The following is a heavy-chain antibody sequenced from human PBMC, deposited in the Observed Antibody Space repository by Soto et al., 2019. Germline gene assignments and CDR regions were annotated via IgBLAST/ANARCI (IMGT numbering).Heavy chain of an antibody. D-gene: IGHD5-18*01. CDR3: ARSTVGGRQLWLPPYFDY. J-gene: IGHJ4*02. CDR1: GYTFTSYG. Sequence: GASVKVSCKASGYTFTSYGISWVRQAPGQGLEWMGWISAYNGNTNYAQKLQGRVTMTTDTSTSTAYMELRSLRSDDTAVYYCARSTVGGRQLWLPPYFDYWGQGTLVTVSS. CDR2: ISAYNGNT. V-gene: IGHV1-18*01.